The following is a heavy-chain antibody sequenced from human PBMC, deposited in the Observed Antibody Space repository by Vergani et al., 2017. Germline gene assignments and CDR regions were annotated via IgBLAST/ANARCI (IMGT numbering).Heavy chain of an antibody. CDR3: TKGSVYYHDSAGHGYDPYTGFDL. V-gene: IGHV3-9*01. CDR1: GITFWKFG. CDR2: ISWNSGAV. Sequence: EVDLVESGGGLAQPGGSLRLSCEASGITFWKFGMHWVRQGPGKGLEWVSGISWNSGAVDYADSVRGRFTISRDNAKNSLFLEMNSLRFEDTAVYFCTKGSVYYHDSAGHGYDPYTGFDLWGQGTLVNGSS. J-gene: IGHJ3*01. D-gene: IGHD5-12*01.